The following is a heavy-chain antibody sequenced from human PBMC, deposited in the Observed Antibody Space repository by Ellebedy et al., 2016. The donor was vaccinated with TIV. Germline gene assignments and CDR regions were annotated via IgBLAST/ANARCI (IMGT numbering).Heavy chain of an antibody. V-gene: IGHV3-7*03. Sequence: GESLKISCAASGFTLSSYWMSWVRQAPGKGLEWVANIKQDGSEKYYVDSVKGRFTISRDNAKNSLFLQMNSLRVEDTAVYFCARGGYGRPFDCWGQGTLVTVSS. D-gene: IGHD5-12*01. CDR2: IKQDGSEK. CDR1: GFTLSSYW. J-gene: IGHJ4*02. CDR3: ARGGYGRPFDC.